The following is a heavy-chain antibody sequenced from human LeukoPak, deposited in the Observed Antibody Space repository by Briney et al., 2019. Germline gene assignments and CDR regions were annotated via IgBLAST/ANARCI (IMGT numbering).Heavy chain of an antibody. CDR3: ARLSGLVGSRFDP. CDR2: INHSGST. CDR1: GGSFSGYY. J-gene: IGHJ5*02. Sequence: SETLSLTCAVYGGSFSGYYWSWVRQPPGKGLEWIGEINHSGSTNYNPSLKSRVTISVDTSKNQFSLKLSSVTAADTAVYYCARLSGLVGSRFDPWGQETLVTVSS. D-gene: IGHD1-26*01. V-gene: IGHV4-34*01.